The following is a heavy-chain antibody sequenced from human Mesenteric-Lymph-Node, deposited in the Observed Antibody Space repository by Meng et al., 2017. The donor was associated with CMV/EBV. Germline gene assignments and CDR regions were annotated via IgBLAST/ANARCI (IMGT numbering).Heavy chain of an antibody. D-gene: IGHD3-10*01. CDR2: IYYSGST. CDR1: GGSVSSGGYY. Sequence: ESLKISCTVSGGSVSSGGYYWSWIRQPPGKGLEWIGYIYYSGSTNYNPSLKSRVTISVDTSKNQFSLKLSSVTAADTAVYYCARDRSGGYNWFDPWGPGTLVTVSS. V-gene: IGHV4-61*08. CDR3: ARDRSGGYNWFDP. J-gene: IGHJ5*02.